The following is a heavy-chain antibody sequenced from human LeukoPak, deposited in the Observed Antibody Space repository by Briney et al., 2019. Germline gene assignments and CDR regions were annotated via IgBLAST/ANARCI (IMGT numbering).Heavy chain of an antibody. V-gene: IGHV4-38-2*01. J-gene: IGHJ4*02. CDR1: GYFSSSGYY. Sequence: SETLSLTCAVSGYFSSSGYYWGWIRQPPGKGLEWIGSIYYSGSTYYNPSLKSRVTISVDTSKNQFSLKLNSVTAADTAVYYCARVLMDRSGCIDYWGQGTLVTVPS. CDR3: ARVLMDRSGCIDY. CDR2: IYYSGST. D-gene: IGHD6-19*01.